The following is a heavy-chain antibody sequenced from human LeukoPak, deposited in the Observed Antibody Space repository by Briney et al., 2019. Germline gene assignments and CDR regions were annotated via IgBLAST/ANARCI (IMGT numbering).Heavy chain of an antibody. CDR1: GGSISSYY. CDR3: ARVGYYYDSGNWFDS. CDR2: IYYSGST. J-gene: IGHJ5*01. D-gene: IGHD3-22*01. Sequence: SETLSLTCTVSGGSISSYYWSWIRQPPGKGLEWIGYIYYSGSTNYNPSLKSRVTISVDTSKNQFSLKLSSVTAADTAVYYCARVGYYYDSGNWFDSWGQGTLVTVSS. V-gene: IGHV4-59*01.